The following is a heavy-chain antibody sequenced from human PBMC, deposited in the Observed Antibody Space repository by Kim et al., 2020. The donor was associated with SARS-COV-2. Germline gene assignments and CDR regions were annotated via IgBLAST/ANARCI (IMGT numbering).Heavy chain of an antibody. V-gene: IGHV1-18*01. D-gene: IGHD1-26*01. CDR3: ARVSGSYYDFDY. J-gene: IGHJ4*02. Sequence: NYAQKLQGRVTMTTDTSTSTAYMELRSLRSDDTAVYYCARVSGSYYDFDYWGQGTLVTVSS.